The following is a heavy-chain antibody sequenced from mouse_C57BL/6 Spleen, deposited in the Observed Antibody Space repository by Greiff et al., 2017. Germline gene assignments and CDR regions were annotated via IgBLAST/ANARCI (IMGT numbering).Heavy chain of an antibody. V-gene: IGHV1-82*01. J-gene: IGHJ4*01. Sequence: VQLQQSGPELVKPGASVKISCKASGYAFSSSWMNWVKQRPGKGLEWIGRIYPGDGDTNYNGKFKGKATLTADKSSSTAYMQLSSLTSEDSAVYFCARWGRSDVRYYAMDYWGQGTSVTVSS. CDR1: GYAFSSSW. CDR2: IYPGDGDT. CDR3: ARWGRSDVRYYAMDY.